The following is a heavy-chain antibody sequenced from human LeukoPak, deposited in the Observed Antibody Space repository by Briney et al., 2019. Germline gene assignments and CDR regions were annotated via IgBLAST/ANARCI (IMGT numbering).Heavy chain of an antibody. V-gene: IGHV4-31*03. CDR1: GVSISSGGYY. J-gene: IGHJ5*02. CDR3: ARDQRNWFDP. Sequence: SETLSLTCTVSGVSISSGGYYWSWIRQYPGEGLEWIGYIYYSGSTHYNPSLKSRVTISVDTSKNQFSLKLSPVTAADTAVYYCARDQRNWFDPWGQGTLVTVSS. CDR2: IYYSGST. D-gene: IGHD6-25*01.